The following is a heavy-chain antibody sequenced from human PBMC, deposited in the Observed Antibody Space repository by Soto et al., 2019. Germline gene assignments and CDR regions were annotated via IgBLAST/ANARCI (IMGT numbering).Heavy chain of an antibody. J-gene: IGHJ4*02. CDR1: GGSISSYY. CDR3: ARDYGDYVGFDY. V-gene: IGHV4-59*01. Sequence: SETLSLTCTVSGGSISSYYWSWIRQPPGKGLEWIGYIYYSGSTNYNPPLKSRVTISVDTSKNQFSLKLSSVTAADTAVYYCARDYGDYVGFDYWGQGTLVTVSS. CDR2: IYYSGST. D-gene: IGHD4-17*01.